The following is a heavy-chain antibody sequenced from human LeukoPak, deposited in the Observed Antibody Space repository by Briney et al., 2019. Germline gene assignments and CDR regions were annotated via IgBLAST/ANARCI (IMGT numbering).Heavy chain of an antibody. CDR1: GYTFTGYY. Sequence: ASVKVSCKASGYTFTGYYMHWVRQAPGQGLEWMGWINPNRGGTNYAQKFEGRVTMTRDTSISTAYMELSRLRSDDTAVYYCARVSLSIAAAGTQPAPFDYWGQGTLVTVPS. D-gene: IGHD6-13*01. V-gene: IGHV1-2*02. CDR2: INPNRGGT. CDR3: ARVSLSIAAAGTQPAPFDY. J-gene: IGHJ4*02.